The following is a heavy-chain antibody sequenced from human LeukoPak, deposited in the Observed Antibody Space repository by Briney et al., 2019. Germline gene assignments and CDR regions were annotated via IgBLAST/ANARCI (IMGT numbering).Heavy chain of an antibody. Sequence: GGSLRLSCAASGFTFSSYWMMWLRQAPGKGLEWVANIRQDGSVKNYVDSVKGRFTISRDNAKISLYLQMNGLRAEDTAVYYCATDRKVGTWDPRFDYWGQGTLVTVSS. D-gene: IGHD4-23*01. CDR1: GFTFSSYW. CDR3: ATDRKVGTWDPRFDY. CDR2: IRQDGSVK. V-gene: IGHV3-7*01. J-gene: IGHJ4*02.